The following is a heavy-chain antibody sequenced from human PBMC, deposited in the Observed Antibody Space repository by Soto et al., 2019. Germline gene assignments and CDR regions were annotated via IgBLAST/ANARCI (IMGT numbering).Heavy chain of an antibody. Sequence: QVQLVQSGAEVKKPGASVKVSCKASDFTFTSYGISWVRQAPGQGLEWMGWISAYNGNTDYAQKLQGRVTMTTDTSTATAHMELRGQRSDDTAVYYCARDPPITGSLRGTPLMAVWGQGTTVTVSS. CDR2: ISAYNGNT. J-gene: IGHJ6*02. V-gene: IGHV1-18*04. D-gene: IGHD1-20*01. CDR1: DFTFTSYG. CDR3: ARDPPITGSLRGTPLMAV.